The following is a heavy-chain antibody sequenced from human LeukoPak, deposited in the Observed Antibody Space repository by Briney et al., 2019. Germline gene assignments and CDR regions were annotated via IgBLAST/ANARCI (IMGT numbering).Heavy chain of an antibody. CDR1: GDSIRSHY. CDR2: IYYSGNT. D-gene: IGHD2-2*01. Sequence: SSETLSLTCTVSGDSIRSHYWSWIRQPPGKGPEWLGYIYYSGNTNYNPSFKSRVTMSVDTSKDHFSLKLTSVTAADTALYYCARQRGVHCTSTSCLYLDAFDIWGQGTMVTVSS. J-gene: IGHJ3*02. CDR3: ARQRGVHCTSTSCLYLDAFDI. V-gene: IGHV4-59*08.